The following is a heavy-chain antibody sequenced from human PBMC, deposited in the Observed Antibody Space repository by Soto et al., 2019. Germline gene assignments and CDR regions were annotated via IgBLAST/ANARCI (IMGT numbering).Heavy chain of an antibody. CDR3: ARLVYDTRLNYMYFDF. D-gene: IGHD3-10*01. CDR2: IFHDGTA. CDR1: GVSIRSGNW. Sequence: TSETLSLTSAVSGVSIRSGNWWTWVRQSPQRGLEYIGEIFHDGTANYYPSFERRVAISVDTSKNQFSLKLTSVTAADTAIYFCARLVYDTRLNYMYFDFWGQGTLVTVSS. J-gene: IGHJ4*02. V-gene: IGHV4-4*02.